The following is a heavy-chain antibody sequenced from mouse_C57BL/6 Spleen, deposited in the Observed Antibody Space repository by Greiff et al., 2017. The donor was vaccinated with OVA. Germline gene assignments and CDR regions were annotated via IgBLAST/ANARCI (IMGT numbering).Heavy chain of an antibody. Sequence: QVQLKESGAELVRPGASVTLSCKASGYTFTDYEMHWVKQTPVHGLEWIGAINPETGGTAYNQKFKGKAILTADKSSSTAYMELRSLTSEGSAVYYFTRGGKHMHFLYFDYWGQGTTLTVSS. CDR3: TRGGKHMHFLYFDY. CDR2: INPETGGT. D-gene: IGHD6-5*01. CDR1: GYTFTDYE. V-gene: IGHV1-15*01. J-gene: IGHJ2*01.